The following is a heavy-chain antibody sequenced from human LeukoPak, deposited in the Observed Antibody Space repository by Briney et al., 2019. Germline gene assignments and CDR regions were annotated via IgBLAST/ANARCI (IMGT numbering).Heavy chain of an antibody. Sequence: SETLSLTCTVSGGSISSSSYYWGWIRQPPGKGLEWIGSIYYSGSTYYNPSLKSRVTISVDTSKNQFSLKLSSVTAADTAVYYCARHRRTVTTGYYYYGMDVWGQGTTVTVSS. D-gene: IGHD4-17*01. CDR3: ARHRRTVTTGYYYYGMDV. V-gene: IGHV4-39*01. CDR1: GGSISSSSYY. CDR2: IYYSGST. J-gene: IGHJ6*02.